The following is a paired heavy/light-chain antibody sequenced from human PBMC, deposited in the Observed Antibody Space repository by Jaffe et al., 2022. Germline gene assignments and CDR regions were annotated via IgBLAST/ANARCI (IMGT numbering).Light chain of an antibody. Sequence: QIVLTQPPSVSGAPGQRVTISCTGSRSSIGAGYDVHWYQQLPRTAPKLLVYGNNNRPSGVPDRFSGSKSGTSASLAITGLQAEDEADYYCQSYDSSLSGSMVFGGGTKVTVL. CDR3: QSYDSSLSGSMV. V-gene: IGLV1-40*01. CDR1: RSSIGAGYD. J-gene: IGLJ2*01. CDR2: GNN.
Heavy chain of an antibody. D-gene: IGHD2-2*01. CDR3: ARLTDWYCSDTTCYRAAAFAAAFDL. Sequence: EVQLLESGGGLVQPGGSLRLSCAASGFTFSTYGMTWVRQAPGKGLEWVSSMSSSGDSTHYADSVKGRFTISRDNSKNTLYLQVNSLRVEDTALYYCARLTDWYCSDTTCYRAAAFAAAFDLWGQGTMVTVSS. CDR2: MSSSGDST. J-gene: IGHJ3*01. CDR1: GFTFSTYG. V-gene: IGHV3-23*01.